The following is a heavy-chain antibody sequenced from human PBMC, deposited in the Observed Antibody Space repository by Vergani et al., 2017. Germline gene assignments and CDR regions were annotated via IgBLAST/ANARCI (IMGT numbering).Heavy chain of an antibody. V-gene: IGHV3-23*01. Sequence: EVQLLESGGGLVQPGGSLRLSCAASGFTFSSYAMTWVRQAPGKGLEWVSAIRGSGGSTYSADSVKGRFTISRDNSKNTLYLQMNSLRAEDTAVYYCAKDLHDPYSSSWYIDYWGQGTLVTVSS. CDR3: AKDLHDPYSSSWYIDY. J-gene: IGHJ4*02. D-gene: IGHD6-13*01. CDR2: IRGSGGST. CDR1: GFTFSSYA.